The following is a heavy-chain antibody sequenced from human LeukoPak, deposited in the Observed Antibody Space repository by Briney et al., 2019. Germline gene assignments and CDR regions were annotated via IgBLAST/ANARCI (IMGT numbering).Heavy chain of an antibody. J-gene: IGHJ4*02. Sequence: GGSLRLSCAASGFTFSNWNMNWFRQAPGKGLEWVSTISDRGGITHYADSVKGRFTISRDNSKNTLYLQMNSLRAEDTALYYCARVGIYGDYNRYFDYWGQGTLVTVSS. V-gene: IGHV3-23*01. CDR2: ISDRGGIT. CDR1: GFTFSNWN. D-gene: IGHD4-17*01. CDR3: ARVGIYGDYNRYFDY.